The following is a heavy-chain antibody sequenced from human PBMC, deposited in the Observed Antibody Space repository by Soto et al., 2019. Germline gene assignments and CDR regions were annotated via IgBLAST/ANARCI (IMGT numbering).Heavy chain of an antibody. CDR3: AIDIRKTGAAAPDY. Sequence: QVQLVQSGAEVKKPGASVKVSCKASGYTFTSYGISWVRQAPGQGLEWMGLISAYNGNKNYEQKTQGRVTMTTDTSTSTADMELRSLRSDDTAVYYCAIDIRKTGAAAPDYWGQGTLVTVSS. V-gene: IGHV1-18*01. CDR1: GYTFTSYG. CDR2: ISAYNGNK. D-gene: IGHD6-13*01. J-gene: IGHJ4*02.